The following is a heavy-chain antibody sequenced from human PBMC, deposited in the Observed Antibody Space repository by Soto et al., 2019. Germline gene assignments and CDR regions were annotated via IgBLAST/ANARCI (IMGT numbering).Heavy chain of an antibody. D-gene: IGHD3-3*01. CDR1: GFTLSSYA. V-gene: IGHV3-23*01. CDR3: AKVAQVLEWLEKFDY. CDR2: ISGSGGST. J-gene: IGHJ4*02. Sequence: GGSLSLSCAASGFTLSSYAMSWVRHAPGKGLEWVSAISGSGGSTYYADSVKGRFTISRDNSKNTLYLQMNSLRAEDTAVYYCAKVAQVLEWLEKFDYWGQGTLVTVSS.